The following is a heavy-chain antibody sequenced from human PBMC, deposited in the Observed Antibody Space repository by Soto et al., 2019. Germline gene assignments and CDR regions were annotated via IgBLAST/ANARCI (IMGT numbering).Heavy chain of an antibody. CDR3: VKGGNRGSGIDY. CDR1: GFTFDDYP. V-gene: IGHV3-43*01. Sequence: VHLAQSGGVVVQPGGSLRLSCAASGFTFDDYPMHWVRQVPGKGLEWVSHISWDGVKTYYADSLRGRFTISRDNSKNSLYLEMRSLTTEDTAFSYCVKGGNRGSGIDYWGQGSLVTVSS. J-gene: IGHJ4*02. D-gene: IGHD3-10*01. CDR2: ISWDGVKT.